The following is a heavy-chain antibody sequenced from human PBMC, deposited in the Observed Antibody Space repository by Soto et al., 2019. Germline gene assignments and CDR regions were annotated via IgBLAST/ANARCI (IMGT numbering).Heavy chain of an antibody. J-gene: IGHJ4*02. CDR2: IYYSGST. V-gene: IGHV4-39*01. D-gene: IGHD1-1*01. Sequence: PSETLSLTCTVSGGSISSSSYYWGWIRQPPGKGLEWIGSIYYSGSTYYNPSLKSRVTISVDTSKNQFSLKLNSVTAADTFVFYWARRSRSTWKYTYHFDYWGQGTLVTVSS. CDR3: ARRSRSTWKYTYHFDY. CDR1: GGSISSSSYY.